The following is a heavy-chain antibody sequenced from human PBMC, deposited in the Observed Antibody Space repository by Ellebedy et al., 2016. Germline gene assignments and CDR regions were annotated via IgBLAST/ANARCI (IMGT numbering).Heavy chain of an antibody. CDR2: IYYSGST. CDR1: GGSISSGGYY. J-gene: IGHJ4*02. CDR3: ASSGWYSAGLGY. D-gene: IGHD6-19*01. V-gene: IGHV4-31*03. Sequence: SETLSLTXTVSGGSISSGGYYWSWIRQHPGKGLEWIGYIYYSGSTYYNPSLKSRVTISVDTSKNQFSLKLSSVTAADTAVYYCASSGWYSAGLGYWGQGTLVTVSS.